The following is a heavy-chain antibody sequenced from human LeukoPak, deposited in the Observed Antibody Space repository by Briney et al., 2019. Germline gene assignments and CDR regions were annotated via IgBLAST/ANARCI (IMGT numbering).Heavy chain of an antibody. V-gene: IGHV3-23*01. D-gene: IGHD3-10*02. CDR2: ISGSGGST. CDR1: GFTFTSFG. CDR3: AELGITMIGGV. J-gene: IGHJ6*04. Sequence: GGSLRLSCAASGFTFTSFGMSWVRQAPGKGLEWVSTISGSGGSTYYADSVKGRFTISRDNAKNSLYLQMNSLRAEDTAVYYCAELGITMIGGVWGKGTTVTISS.